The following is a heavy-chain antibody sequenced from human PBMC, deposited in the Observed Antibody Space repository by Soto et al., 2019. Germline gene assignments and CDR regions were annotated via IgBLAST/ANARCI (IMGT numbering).Heavy chain of an antibody. CDR3: AKGGGVRVHDAFDV. V-gene: IGHV3-23*01. CDR1: GFTFTTYA. Sequence: EVQLLESGGGLVQPGGSLRLSCAASGFTFTTYAMTWVRQAPGKGLEWVSSISGGGGSTYYADSVKGRFTISRDNSKNTLYLQMNGLRAEDTAVYYCAKGGGVRVHDAFDVWGQGTMVTVSS. D-gene: IGHD2-8*01. CDR2: ISGGGGST. J-gene: IGHJ3*01.